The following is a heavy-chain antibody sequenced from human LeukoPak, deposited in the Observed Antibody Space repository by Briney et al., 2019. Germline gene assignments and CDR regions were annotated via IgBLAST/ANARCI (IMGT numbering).Heavy chain of an antibody. D-gene: IGHD3-10*01. CDR3: AKDSLAGFGEFPMNWFDP. J-gene: IGHJ5*02. Sequence: GGSLRLSCAASGFTFSSYAMHWVRQAPGKGLEWVAFIRYDGSNKYYADSVKGRFTISRDNSKNTLYLQMNSLRAEDTAVYYCAKDSLAGFGEFPMNWFDPWGQGTLVTVSS. CDR2: IRYDGSNK. V-gene: IGHV3-30*02. CDR1: GFTFSSYA.